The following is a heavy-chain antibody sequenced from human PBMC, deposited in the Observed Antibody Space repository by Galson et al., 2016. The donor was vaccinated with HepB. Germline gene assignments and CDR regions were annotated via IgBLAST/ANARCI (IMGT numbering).Heavy chain of an antibody. J-gene: IGHJ4*02. Sequence: SLRLSCAASGFTFTSYAMSWVRQSPGKGLEWVSAISGSGDSTYYADSVKGRFTISRDNSKNTLYLQMNSLRAEDTAVYYCAKGCHFQLPARPGGLFDWWGQGTLVTVSS. CDR3: AKGCHFQLPARPGGLFDW. V-gene: IGHV3-23*01. CDR1: GFTFTSYA. CDR2: ISGSGDST. D-gene: IGHD6-6*01.